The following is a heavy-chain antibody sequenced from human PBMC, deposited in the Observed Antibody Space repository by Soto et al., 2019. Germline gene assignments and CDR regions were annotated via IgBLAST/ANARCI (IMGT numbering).Heavy chain of an antibody. J-gene: IGHJ4*02. D-gene: IGHD1-1*01. CDR1: GYSFSSHA. CDR3: ARGITTGYDY. CDR2: IHAGNGNT. Sequence: ASVKVSCKASGYSFSSHAIHWVRQAPGQRLEWMGWIHAGNGNTKYSQKFQGRVTITRDTSASTAYVELSSLISEDTAVYYCARGITTGYDYWGQGTLVTVSS. V-gene: IGHV1-3*01.